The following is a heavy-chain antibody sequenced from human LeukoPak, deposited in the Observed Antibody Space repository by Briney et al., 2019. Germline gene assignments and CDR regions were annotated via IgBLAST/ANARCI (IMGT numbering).Heavy chain of an antibody. CDR2: INGDGGST. V-gene: IGHV3-74*03. CDR1: GFIFSDYA. CDR3: ARERGNSWFAFDS. D-gene: IGHD3-10*01. Sequence: GRSLRLSCAASGFIFSDYAMHWVRQAPGKALVWVARINGDGGSTMHADSVKGRFTISRDNAKNTMHLQMNGLSADDTAIYYCARERGNSWFAFDSWGQGTLVTVSS. J-gene: IGHJ5*01.